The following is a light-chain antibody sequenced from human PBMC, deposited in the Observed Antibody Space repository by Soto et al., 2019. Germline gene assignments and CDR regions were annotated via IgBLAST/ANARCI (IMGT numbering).Light chain of an antibody. J-gene: IGLJ1*01. V-gene: IGLV1-47*01. Sequence: QSVLTRPPSASGTPGRRVTISCSGSSSNIGSNYVYWYQQLPGTAPKLLIYRNNQRPSGVPDRFSGSKSGTSASLAISGLRSEDEADYYCAAWDDSLSGSYVFGTGTKVTVL. CDR3: AAWDDSLSGSYV. CDR2: RNN. CDR1: SSNIGSNY.